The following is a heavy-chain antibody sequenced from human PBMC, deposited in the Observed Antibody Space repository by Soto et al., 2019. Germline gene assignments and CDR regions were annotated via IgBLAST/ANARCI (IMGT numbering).Heavy chain of an antibody. J-gene: IGHJ6*02. D-gene: IGHD2-2*01. Sequence: ASVKVSCKSSGYTFTNYGISWVRQAPGQGLEWMGWISAYNGNTNYAQKLQGRVTMTTDTSTSTAYMELRSLRSDDTAVYYCVSWYCSSTSCYEVDYYYYGMDVWGQGTTVTVSS. CDR2: ISAYNGNT. V-gene: IGHV1-18*01. CDR3: VSWYCSSTSCYEVDYYYYGMDV. CDR1: GYTFTNYG.